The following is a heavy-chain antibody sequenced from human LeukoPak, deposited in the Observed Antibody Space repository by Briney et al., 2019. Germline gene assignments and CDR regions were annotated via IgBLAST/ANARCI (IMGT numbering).Heavy chain of an antibody. CDR2: IYSDDDK. CDR1: GFSLTNSAVG. CDR3: GHRGKYLPLFDP. Sequence: SGPTLVKPTQTLTLTCTFSGFSLTNSAVGVGWIRKPPGQAMEWLAHIYSDDDKRYNPPLKTRLSITKDTSKNQVLLTMTNVDLVDTATYFCGHRGKYLPLFDPWGQGTLVIVSS. D-gene: IGHD2/OR15-2a*01. V-gene: IGHV2-5*02. J-gene: IGHJ5*02.